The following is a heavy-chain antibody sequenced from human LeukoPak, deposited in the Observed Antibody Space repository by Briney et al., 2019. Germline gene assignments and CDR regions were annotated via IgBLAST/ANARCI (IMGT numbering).Heavy chain of an antibody. J-gene: IGHJ3*02. V-gene: IGHV3-23*01. CDR1: GFTFSSFA. Sequence: PGGSLRLSCAASGFTFSSFAMSWVRQAPGKGLEWVSFISGSSGSTYYADSVKGRFTISRDNSENTLFLQMNSLRAEDTAVYFCARRGILRGTFDIWGQGTMVTVSS. D-gene: IGHD3-10*01. CDR3: ARRGILRGTFDI. CDR2: ISGSSGST.